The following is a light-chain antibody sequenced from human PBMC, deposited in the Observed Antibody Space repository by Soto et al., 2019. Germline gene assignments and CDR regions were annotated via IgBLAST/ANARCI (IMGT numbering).Light chain of an antibody. CDR1: QSVSNDF. J-gene: IGKJ1*01. Sequence: EIVLTQSPGIVSLSRGETTTLSCRASQSVSNDFLSWCQLKPGQGPRLLVYGASTRATDVPDRFSGGGSGADFTLSSSRQQPDDSAVYCWQQSNSSRTFGQGTKVDIK. V-gene: IGKV3-20*01. CDR2: GAS. CDR3: QQSNSSRT.